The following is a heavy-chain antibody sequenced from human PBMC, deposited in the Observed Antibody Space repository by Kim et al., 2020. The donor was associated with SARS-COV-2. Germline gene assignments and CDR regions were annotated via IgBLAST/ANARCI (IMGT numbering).Heavy chain of an antibody. Sequence: GESLKISCKGSGYSFTSYWISWVRQMPGKGLEWMGRIDPSDSYTNYSPSFQGHVTISADKSISTAYLQWSSLKASDTAMYYCARRGAAAGSGNWNDAWGQGTLVTVSS. CDR2: IDPSDSYT. J-gene: IGHJ5*02. CDR1: GYSFTSYW. V-gene: IGHV5-10-1*01. D-gene: IGHD6-13*01. CDR3: ARRGAAAGSGNWNDA.